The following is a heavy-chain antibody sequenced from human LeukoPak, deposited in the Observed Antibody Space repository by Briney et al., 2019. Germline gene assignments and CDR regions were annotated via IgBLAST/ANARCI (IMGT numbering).Heavy chain of an antibody. J-gene: IGHJ4*02. CDR3: ARWSTFDY. Sequence: GGSLRLSCVASGLTFADAWMNWVRQAPGKGLEWVSSISSSSSYIYYADSVKGRFTISRDNAKNSLYLQMNSLRAEDTAVYYCARWSTFDYWGQGTLVTVSS. V-gene: IGHV3-21*01. CDR2: ISSSSSYI. CDR1: GLTFADAW.